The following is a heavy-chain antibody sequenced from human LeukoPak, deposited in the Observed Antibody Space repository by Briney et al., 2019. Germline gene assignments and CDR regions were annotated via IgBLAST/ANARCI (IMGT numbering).Heavy chain of an antibody. D-gene: IGHD3-22*01. J-gene: IGHJ4*02. V-gene: IGHV5-51*01. CDR2: IYPGDSDT. CDR3: ARWYYDRRTHFDY. Sequence: GESLKISCKGSGYSFTSYWIGWVRQMPGKGLEWMGIIYPGDSDTRYSPSFQGQVTISADESISTAYLQWNSLKASDTAMYYCARWYYDRRTHFDYWGQGTLVNVSS. CDR1: GYSFTSYW.